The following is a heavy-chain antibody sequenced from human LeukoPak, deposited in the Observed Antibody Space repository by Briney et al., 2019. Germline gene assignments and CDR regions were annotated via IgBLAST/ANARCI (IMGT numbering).Heavy chain of an antibody. CDR1: GYTFANYY. J-gene: IGHJ6*03. CDR2: INPSGGST. CDR3: ARGPRITLVRGGQWYYYMDV. Sequence: SSVKVSCKASGYTFANYYIQLVRQAPGQGLEWIGLINPSGGSTNYAQKFQGRVTMTRDTSTSTVYMELSSLRSEDTAVYYCARGPRITLVRGGQWYYYMDVWGKGTTVTISS. V-gene: IGHV1-46*01. D-gene: IGHD3-10*01.